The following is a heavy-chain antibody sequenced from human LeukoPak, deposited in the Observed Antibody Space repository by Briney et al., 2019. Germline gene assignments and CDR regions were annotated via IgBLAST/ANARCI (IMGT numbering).Heavy chain of an antibody. CDR2: IIPILGIA. D-gene: IGHD6-19*01. CDR1: GGTFSSYA. Sequence: GASVKVSCKASGGTFSSYAISWVRQAPGQGLEWVGRIIPILGIANYAQKFQGRVTITADKSTSTAYMELSSLRSEDTAVYYCAREDTYSSGIDYWGQGTLVTVSS. CDR3: AREDTYSSGIDY. J-gene: IGHJ4*02. V-gene: IGHV1-69*04.